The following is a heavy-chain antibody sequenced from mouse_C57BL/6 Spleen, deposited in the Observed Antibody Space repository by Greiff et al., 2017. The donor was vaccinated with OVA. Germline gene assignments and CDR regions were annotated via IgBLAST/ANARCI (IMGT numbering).Heavy chain of an antibody. Sequence: DVKLQESGPGLVKPSQSLSLTCSVTGYSITSGYYWNWIRQFPGNKLEWMGYISYDGSNNYNPSLKNRISITRDTSKNQFFLKLNSVTTEDTATYYCASFYYDYDGGGRYYAMDYWGQGTSVTVSS. CDR3: ASFYYDYDGGGRYYAMDY. D-gene: IGHD2-4*01. J-gene: IGHJ4*01. V-gene: IGHV3-6*01. CDR2: ISYDGSN. CDR1: GYSITSGYY.